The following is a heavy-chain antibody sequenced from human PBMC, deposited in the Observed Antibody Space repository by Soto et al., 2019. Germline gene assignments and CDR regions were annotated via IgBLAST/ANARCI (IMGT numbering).Heavy chain of an antibody. CDR2: IKGDGSEK. J-gene: IGHJ4*02. Sequence: EVQLVESGGGLVQPGGSLRLSCAASGFTFTSRWMNWVRPAPGKGLEWVANIKGDGSEKTCGDSVKGRFTISRDNAKNSLYLQMNNLRAEDTAVYYCATNSGAETFDSWGQGTLVTVSS. CDR1: GFTFTSRW. D-gene: IGHD1-1*01. CDR3: ATNSGAETFDS. V-gene: IGHV3-7*01.